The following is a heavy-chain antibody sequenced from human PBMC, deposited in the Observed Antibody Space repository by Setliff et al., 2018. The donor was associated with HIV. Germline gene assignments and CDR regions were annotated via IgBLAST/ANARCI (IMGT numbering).Heavy chain of an antibody. J-gene: IGHJ6*04. Sequence: SLRLSCTGSGFTFGDYAVSWVRQAPGKGLEWVGFIRSQAYGGTAEYAASVKGRFTISRDDSESIAYLQMNSLRLDDTAVYYCARGHYSSSAGWGKGTTVTVSS. D-gene: IGHD6-6*01. CDR1: GFTFGDYA. CDR2: IRSQAYGGTA. CDR3: ARGHYSSSAG. V-gene: IGHV3-49*04.